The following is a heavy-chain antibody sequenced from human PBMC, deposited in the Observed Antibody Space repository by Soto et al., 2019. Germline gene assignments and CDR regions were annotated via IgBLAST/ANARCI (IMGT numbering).Heavy chain of an antibody. D-gene: IGHD1-26*01. Sequence: XSVKVSCKASGGTFSSYAISWVRQAPGQGLEWMGGIIPIFGTANYAQKFQGRVTITADKSTSTAYMELSSLRSEDTAVYYCARPSRNYSGSYYYYYGMDVWGQGTTVTVSS. CDR2: IIPIFGTA. CDR1: GGTFSSYA. CDR3: ARPSRNYSGSYYYYYGMDV. J-gene: IGHJ6*02. V-gene: IGHV1-69*06.